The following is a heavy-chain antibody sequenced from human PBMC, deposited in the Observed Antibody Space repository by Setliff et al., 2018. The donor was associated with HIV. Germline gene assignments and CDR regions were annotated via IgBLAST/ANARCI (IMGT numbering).Heavy chain of an antibody. D-gene: IGHD6-19*01. CDR3: AKVGSGWSLTTDY. V-gene: IGHV3-48*01. CDR2: ISSAATII. J-gene: IGHJ4*02. CDR1: GFTFSSHS. Sequence: GSLRLSCAASGFTFSSHSMNWVRQAPGKGLEWVSYISSAATIISYADSVKGRFTISRDNSKNTLYLQMNSVRVEDSAVYYCAKVGSGWSLTTDYWGQGTLVTVSS.